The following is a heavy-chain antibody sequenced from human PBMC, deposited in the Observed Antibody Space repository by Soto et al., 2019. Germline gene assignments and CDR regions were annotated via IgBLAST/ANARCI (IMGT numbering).Heavy chain of an antibody. J-gene: IGHJ5*02. Sequence: ASVKVSCKASGYTFTNYGISWVRQAPGQDLKWMGWISSYNGNTNYAQKVQGRVTLTTDSSTSTTYMELRSLRSDDTAVYYCARGPRYCSTTTCFSGVTWFDPWGQGTLVTVSS. CDR3: ARGPRYCSTTTCFSGVTWFDP. CDR2: ISSYNGNT. V-gene: IGHV1-18*04. D-gene: IGHD2-2*01. CDR1: GYTFTNYG.